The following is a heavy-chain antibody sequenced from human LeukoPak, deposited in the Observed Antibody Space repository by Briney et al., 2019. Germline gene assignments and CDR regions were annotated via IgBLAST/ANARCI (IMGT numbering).Heavy chain of an antibody. CDR3: ARDPSGWHDY. CDR1: GFTFSSYW. CDR2: IKQDGSEK. Sequence: PGGSLRLSCAASGFTFSSYWMSSGRQAPGKGLKWVANIKQDGSEKYYVDSVKGRFTISRDNAKNSLYLQMNSLRAEDTAVYYCARDPSGWHDYWGQGTLVTVSS. V-gene: IGHV3-7*01. D-gene: IGHD6-19*01. J-gene: IGHJ4*02.